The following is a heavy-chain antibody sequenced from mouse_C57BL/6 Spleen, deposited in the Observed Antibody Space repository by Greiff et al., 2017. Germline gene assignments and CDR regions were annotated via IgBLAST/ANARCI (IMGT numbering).Heavy chain of an antibody. D-gene: IGHD4-1*01. J-gene: IGHJ2*01. CDR3: ARGGLGSGFGY. Sequence: EVKVVESGGGLVKPGGSLKLSCAASGFTFSDYGMHWVRQAPEKGLAWVAYISSGSSIIYYADTVKGRFTISRDNAKNTLFLQMTSLRSEDTAMYYCARGGLGSGFGYWGQGTTLTVSS. V-gene: IGHV5-17*01. CDR1: GFTFSDYG. CDR2: ISSGSSII.